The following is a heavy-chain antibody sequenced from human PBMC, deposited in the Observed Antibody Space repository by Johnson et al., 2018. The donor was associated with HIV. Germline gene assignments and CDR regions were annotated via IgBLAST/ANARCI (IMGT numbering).Heavy chain of an antibody. Sequence: QVQLVESGGGLVQPGRSLRLSCAASGFTFDDYAMHWVRQAPGKGLVWVAVISYDGSSKYYAESLQGRFTISRANAKNSLYLQMNSLRAEDTAVYYCATFGGGSFHAFDIWGQGTMVTVSS. D-gene: IGHD1-26*01. CDR3: ATFGGGSFHAFDI. CDR2: ISYDGSSK. CDR1: GFTFDDYA. J-gene: IGHJ3*02. V-gene: IGHV3-30-3*01.